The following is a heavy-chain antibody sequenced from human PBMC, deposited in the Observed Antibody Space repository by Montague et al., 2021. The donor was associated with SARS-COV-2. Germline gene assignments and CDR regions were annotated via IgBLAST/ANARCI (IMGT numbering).Heavy chain of an antibody. D-gene: IGHD1-26*01. V-gene: IGHV4-31*03. J-gene: IGHJ4*02. CDR1: GGSISSPYYS. Sequence: TLSLTCSVSGGSISSPYYSWSWIRPRPGKDLEFIGYIYYSGSSFSTPSLKSRLTISVDTSKNRFSLRLSSVTDAATAIYFCASQSGSYYNYFDLWGQGTRVTVP. CDR3: ASQSGSYYNYFDL. CDR2: IYYSGSS.